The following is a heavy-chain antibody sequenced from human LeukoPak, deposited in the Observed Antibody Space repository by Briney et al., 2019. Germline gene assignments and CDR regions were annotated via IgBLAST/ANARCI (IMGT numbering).Heavy chain of an antibody. CDR1: GFTLSSFY. J-gene: IGHJ4*02. Sequence: GGPLRLSCATSGFTLSSFYMHWVRQRPGKGLVWVSRISDGTDTKYADSAKGRFTISRDNTKNTVYLQMNNLGAEDTAVYYCARGAWGYSVHFDNWGQGALVTVSS. D-gene: IGHD3-16*01. CDR2: ISDGTDT. V-gene: IGHV3-74*03. CDR3: ARGAWGYSVHFDN.